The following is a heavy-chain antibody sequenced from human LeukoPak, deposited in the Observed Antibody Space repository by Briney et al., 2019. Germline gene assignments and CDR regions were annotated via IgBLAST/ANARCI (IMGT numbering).Heavy chain of an antibody. D-gene: IGHD5-18*01. V-gene: IGHV4-28*03. CDR1: GYSISNSNW. CDR3: ARAGYSYGYFFDY. J-gene: IGHJ4*02. Sequence: SDTLPLTCAVSGYSISNSNWWGWIRQPPGKGLEWIGYIYYSGSTNYNPSLKSRVTISVDTSKNQFSLKLSSVTAADTAVYYCARAGYSYGYFFDYWGQGTLVTVSS. CDR2: IYYSGST.